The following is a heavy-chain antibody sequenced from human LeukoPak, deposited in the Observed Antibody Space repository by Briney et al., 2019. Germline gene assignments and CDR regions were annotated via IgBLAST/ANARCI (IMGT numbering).Heavy chain of an antibody. CDR3: ARALDFWNGPLMNYYMDV. J-gene: IGHJ6*03. Sequence: SETLSLTCTVSGGSISSYYWSWIRQPPGKGLEWIGYIYYSGSTNYNPSLKSRVTISVDTSKNQFSLKLGSVTAADTAVYYCARALDFWNGPLMNYYMDVWGKGTTVTVSS. CDR1: GGSISSYY. V-gene: IGHV4-59*01. D-gene: IGHD3-3*01. CDR2: IYYSGST.